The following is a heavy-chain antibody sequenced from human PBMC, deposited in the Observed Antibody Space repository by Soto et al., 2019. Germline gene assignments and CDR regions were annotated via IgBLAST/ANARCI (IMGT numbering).Heavy chain of an antibody. D-gene: IGHD3-16*01. Sequence: EVEMVESGGNLVKPGGSLRLSCVASGFIFSNAWMNWVRQAPGKGLEWVGRIKSKSTGGTIDYAAPVQGRFTISRDDSKNMVYLQMNSLKTEDTAVYYCAKGGYFLDYWGQGTLVTVSS. CDR1: GFIFSNAW. J-gene: IGHJ4*02. V-gene: IGHV3-15*07. CDR2: IKSKSTGGTI. CDR3: AKGGYFLDY.